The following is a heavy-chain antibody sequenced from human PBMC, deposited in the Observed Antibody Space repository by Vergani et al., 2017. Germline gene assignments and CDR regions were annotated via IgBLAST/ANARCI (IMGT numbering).Heavy chain of an antibody. CDR2: IYSGGST. D-gene: IGHD3-10*01. V-gene: IGHV3-66*01. Sequence: VQLVESGGGLVQPGGSLRLSCAASGFTVSSNYMSWVRQAPGKGLEWVSVIYSGGSTYYADSVKGIFTITRDNPKNTLYLQMNSLRAEDTAVYNCAGGSGSWHFFDYWGQGIVVTVSS. J-gene: IGHJ4*02. CDR3: AGGSGSWHFFDY. CDR1: GFTVSSNY.